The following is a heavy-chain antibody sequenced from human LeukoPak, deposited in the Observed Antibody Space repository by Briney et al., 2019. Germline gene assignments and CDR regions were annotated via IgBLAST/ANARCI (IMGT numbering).Heavy chain of an antibody. CDR2: FDPEDGVT. CDR3: ATNQGYSYGWGYYCYYGMDV. Sequence: ASVKVSCKVSGYTLPELSMHWVRQAPGKGLEWMGGFDPEDGVTIYAQKFQGRVTMPEDTSTDTAYMQLSSLRSEDTAVYYCATNQGYSYGWGYYCYYGMDVWGQGTTVTVSS. D-gene: IGHD5-18*01. V-gene: IGHV1-24*01. CDR1: GYTLPELS. J-gene: IGHJ6*02.